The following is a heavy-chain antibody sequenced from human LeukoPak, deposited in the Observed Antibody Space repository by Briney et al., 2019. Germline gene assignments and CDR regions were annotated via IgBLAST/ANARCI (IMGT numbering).Heavy chain of an antibody. J-gene: IGHJ3*02. CDR2: ISGSGGST. Sequence: GGSLRLSCAASGLTFSSYAMSWVRQAPGKGLEWVSAISGSGGSTYYADSVEGRFTISRDNSKNTLYLQMNSLRAEDTAVYYRAKPSSSSWYRGAFDIWGQGTMVTVSS. CDR3: AKPSSSSWYRGAFDI. D-gene: IGHD6-13*01. CDR1: GLTFSSYA. V-gene: IGHV3-23*01.